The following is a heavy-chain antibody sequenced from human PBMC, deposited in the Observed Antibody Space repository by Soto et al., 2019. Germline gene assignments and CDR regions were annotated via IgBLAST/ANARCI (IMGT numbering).Heavy chain of an antibody. CDR3: ARVLTIFGVVNWFDP. Sequence: SETLSLTCAVYGGSFSGYYWSWIGQPPGKGLEWIGEINHSGSTNYNPSLKSRVTISVDTSKNQFSLKLSSVTAADTAVYYCARVLTIFGVVNWFDPWGQGTLVTVSS. CDR1: GGSFSGYY. V-gene: IGHV4-34*01. D-gene: IGHD3-3*01. CDR2: INHSGST. J-gene: IGHJ5*02.